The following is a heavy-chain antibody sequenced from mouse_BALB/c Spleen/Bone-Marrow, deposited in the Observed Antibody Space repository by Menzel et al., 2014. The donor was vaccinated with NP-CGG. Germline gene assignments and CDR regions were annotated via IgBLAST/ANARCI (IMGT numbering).Heavy chain of an antibody. V-gene: IGHV4-1*02. J-gene: IGHJ4*01. CDR3: TKRGYYGTVDY. D-gene: IGHD1-1*01. CDR1: GFDSSGYW. Sequence: EVKLVESGGGLVQPGGSLKLSCAASGFDSSGYWMSWVRQAPGKGLEWIGEINPDSSTINYTQSLKDKSIISRDNAKNTLYLQMSKVRSEDTALYYCTKRGYYGTVDYWGQGTSVTVSS. CDR2: INPDSSTI.